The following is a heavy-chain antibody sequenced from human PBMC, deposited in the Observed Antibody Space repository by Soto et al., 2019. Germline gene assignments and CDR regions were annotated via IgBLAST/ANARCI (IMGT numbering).Heavy chain of an antibody. CDR1: GGTFSSYA. D-gene: IGHD4-17*01. V-gene: IGHV1-69*12. Sequence: QVQLVQSGAEVKKPGSSVKVSCKASGGTFSSYAISWVRQAPGQGLEWMGGIIPIFGTANYAQKFQGRVTITADESTSTADMELSSLRSEDTAVYYCASSGGRLRYASDAFDIWGQGTMVTVSS. CDR2: IIPIFGTA. J-gene: IGHJ3*02. CDR3: ASSGGRLRYASDAFDI.